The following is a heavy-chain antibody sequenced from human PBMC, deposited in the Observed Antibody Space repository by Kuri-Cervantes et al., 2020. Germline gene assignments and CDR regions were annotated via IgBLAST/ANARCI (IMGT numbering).Heavy chain of an antibody. Sequence: GESLKISCAASGFTFSSYGMHWVRQAPGKGLEWVAIISYDGSDKHYTDSVKGRFTISRDNSKTTLYLQMNSLRAEDTAVYYCAKVAARGLYYFDYWGQGTLVTVSS. V-gene: IGHV3-30*18. CDR3: AKVAARGLYYFDY. D-gene: IGHD6-6*01. CDR2: ISYDGSDK. CDR1: GFTFSSYG. J-gene: IGHJ4*02.